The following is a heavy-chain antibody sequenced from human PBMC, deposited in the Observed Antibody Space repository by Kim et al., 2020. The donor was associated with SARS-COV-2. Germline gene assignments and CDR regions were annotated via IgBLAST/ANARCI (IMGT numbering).Heavy chain of an antibody. V-gene: IGHV3-30*01. CDR3: ARNFPRGDYASGLDV. D-gene: IGHD4-17*01. Sequence: CGKGRFTVARDNSEKTVALQMNSLRAEDTAVYYCARNFPRGDYASGLDVWGQGTTVTVSS. J-gene: IGHJ6*02.